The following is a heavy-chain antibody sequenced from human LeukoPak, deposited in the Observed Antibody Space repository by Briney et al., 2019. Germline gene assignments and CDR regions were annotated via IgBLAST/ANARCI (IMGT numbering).Heavy chain of an antibody. J-gene: IGHJ3*02. CDR1: GYTFTGYY. CDR2: INPNSGGT. Sequence: ASVKVSCKASGYTFTGYYMHWVRQAPGQGLEWMGWINPNSGGTNYAQKFQGRVTMTRDTSISTAYMELSRLRSDDTAVYYWAREDGEYDAFDIWGQGTMVTVSS. D-gene: IGHD2/OR15-2a*01. CDR3: AREDGEYDAFDI. V-gene: IGHV1-2*02.